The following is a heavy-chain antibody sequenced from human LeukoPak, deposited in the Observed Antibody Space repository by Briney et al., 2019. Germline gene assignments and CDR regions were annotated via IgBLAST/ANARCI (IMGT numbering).Heavy chain of an antibody. CDR2: IKKDGIEK. D-gene: IGHD3-22*01. CDR1: GFTLSSDW. CDR3: ARDYDPDYYDSSGYSDY. Sequence: PGGSLRLSCVVSGFTLSSDWMSWVRQAPGKGLEWVANIKKDGIEKYYVESVKGRFTISRDNAKNSLSLQMNSLRAEDTAVYYCARDYDPDYYDSSGYSDYWGQGTRVTVSS. V-gene: IGHV3-7*01. J-gene: IGHJ4*01.